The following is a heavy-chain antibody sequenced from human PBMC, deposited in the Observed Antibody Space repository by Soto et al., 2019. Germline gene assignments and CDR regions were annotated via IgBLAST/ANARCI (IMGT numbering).Heavy chain of an antibody. CDR1: GGTISSRAYY. V-gene: IGHV4-31*03. D-gene: IGHD3-22*01. Sequence: PSETLSLTCTVSGGTISSRAYYWGWIRQHPGKGLEWIGYIYYSGSTYYTPSLKSRVTISVDTSKNQFSLKLSSVTAADTAVYYCARYYYDSSVLTRDYFDYWGQGTLVTVSS. CDR3: ARYYYDSSVLTRDYFDY. J-gene: IGHJ4*02. CDR2: IYYSGST.